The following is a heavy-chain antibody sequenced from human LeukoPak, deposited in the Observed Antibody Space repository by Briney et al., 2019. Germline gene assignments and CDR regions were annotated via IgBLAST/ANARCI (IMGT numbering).Heavy chain of an antibody. CDR3: ATIGDRRTGELYRIDY. D-gene: IGHD7-27*01. Sequence: PGGSLRLSCAASGFTFSSYAMHWVRQAPGKGLEWVAVVSYDGSNKYYADSVKGRSTISRDNSKNTLYLQMNSLRAEDAAVYYCATIGDRRTGELYRIDYWGQGTLVTVSS. J-gene: IGHJ4*02. V-gene: IGHV3-30-3*01. CDR2: VSYDGSNK. CDR1: GFTFSSYA.